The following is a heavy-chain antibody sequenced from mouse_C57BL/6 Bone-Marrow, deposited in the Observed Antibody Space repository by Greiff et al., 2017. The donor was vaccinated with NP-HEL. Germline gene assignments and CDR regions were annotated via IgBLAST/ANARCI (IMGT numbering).Heavy chain of an antibody. Sequence: QVQLKQPGAELVRPGSSVKLSCKASGYTFTSYWMHWVKQRPIQGLEWIGNIDPSDSETHYNQKFKDKATLTVDKSSSTAYMQLSSLTSEDSAVYYCARPSTVVATYDYWGQGTTLTGSS. J-gene: IGHJ2*01. CDR2: IDPSDSET. CDR3: ARPSTVVATYDY. V-gene: IGHV1-52*01. D-gene: IGHD1-1*01. CDR1: GYTFTSYW.